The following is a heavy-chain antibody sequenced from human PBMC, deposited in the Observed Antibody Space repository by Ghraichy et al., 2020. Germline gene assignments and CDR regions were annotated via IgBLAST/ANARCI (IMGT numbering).Heavy chain of an antibody. J-gene: IGHJ4*02. Sequence: GESLNISCAASGFTFSSYWISWVRQAPGKGLEWVVNIKEDGSEKSYVDSVKGRFTIYRDNAKNSLFLQMNSLRADDTAVYYCARGGSWGPAYWGQGTLVTFSS. D-gene: IGHD2-15*01. CDR2: IKEDGSEK. CDR1: GFTFSSYW. CDR3: ARGGSWGPAY. V-gene: IGHV3-7*01.